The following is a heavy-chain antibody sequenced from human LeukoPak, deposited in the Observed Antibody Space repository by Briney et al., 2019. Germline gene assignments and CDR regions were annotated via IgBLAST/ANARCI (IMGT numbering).Heavy chain of an antibody. CDR2: ISYDGSNK. CDR3: ARDLMGWDLHYFDY. D-gene: IGHD1-26*01. Sequence: PGRSLRLSCAASGFTFSGYGMHWVRQAPGKGLEWVAVISYDGSNKYYADSVKGRFTISRDNSKNTLYLQMHSLRAEDTAVYYCARDLMGWDLHYFDYWGQGTLVTVSS. J-gene: IGHJ4*02. CDR1: GFTFSGYG. V-gene: IGHV3-30*03.